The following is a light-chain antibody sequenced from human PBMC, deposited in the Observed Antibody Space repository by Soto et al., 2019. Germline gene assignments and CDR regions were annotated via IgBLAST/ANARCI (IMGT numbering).Light chain of an antibody. Sequence: EIVLTQSPATLSLSPGERATLSCRASQSVSSYLAWYQQKPGQAPRLLIYDASNRATGIPARFSGSGSGTDLTLIISRLEPVDFAVYYCEQRSNWPPYTVGQGTKLEIK. CDR1: QSVSSY. V-gene: IGKV3-11*01. CDR3: EQRSNWPPYT. J-gene: IGKJ2*01. CDR2: DAS.